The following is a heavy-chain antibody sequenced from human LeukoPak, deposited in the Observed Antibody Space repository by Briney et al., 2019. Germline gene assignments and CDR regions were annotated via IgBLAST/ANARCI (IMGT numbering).Heavy chain of an antibody. CDR1: GYTFASYD. CDR3: ARVGATLNYYYGMDV. D-gene: IGHD1-26*01. J-gene: IGHJ6*02. V-gene: IGHV1-8*01. CDR2: MNPNSGNT. Sequence: GASVKVSCKASGYTFASYDINWVRQATGQGPEWMGWMNPNSGNTGYAQKFQGRVTMTRNTSISTAYMELCSLRSEDTAVYYCARVGATLNYYYGMDVRGQGTTVTVSS.